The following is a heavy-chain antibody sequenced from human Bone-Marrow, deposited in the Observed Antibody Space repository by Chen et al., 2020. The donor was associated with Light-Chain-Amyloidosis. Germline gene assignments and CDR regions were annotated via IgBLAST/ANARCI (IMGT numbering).Heavy chain of an antibody. V-gene: IGHV3-7*05. CDR2: VKPDGSET. Sequence: EAHLVESGGGLVQPGGSLRLSCAASGVTFSSYWVSWVRQAPGKGLEWVANVKPDGSETNHVDSGKGRFPITRNNAKNSRSPQRNSRRAGNTAVYFGATGGGGAYDHWGQGTLVTVSS. J-gene: IGHJ4*02. CDR1: GVTFSSYW. D-gene: IGHD3-16*01. CDR3: ATGGGGAYDH.